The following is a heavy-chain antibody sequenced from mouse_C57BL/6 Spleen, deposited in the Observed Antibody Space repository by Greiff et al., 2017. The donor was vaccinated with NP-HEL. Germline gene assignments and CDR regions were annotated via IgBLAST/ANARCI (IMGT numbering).Heavy chain of an antibody. J-gene: IGHJ4*01. CDR3: ARPGSSYDYAMDY. V-gene: IGHV2-2*01. CDR1: GFSLTSYG. Sequence: VQGVESGPGLVQPSQSLSITCTVSGFSLTSYGVHWVRQSPGKGLEWLGVIWSGGSTDYNAAFISRLSISKDNSKSQVFFKMNSLQADDTAIYYCARPGSSYDYAMDYWGQGTSVTVSS. CDR2: IWSGGST. D-gene: IGHD1-1*01.